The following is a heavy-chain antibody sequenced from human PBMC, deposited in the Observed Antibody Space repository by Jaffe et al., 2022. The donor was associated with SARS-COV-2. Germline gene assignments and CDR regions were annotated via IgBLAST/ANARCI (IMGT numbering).Heavy chain of an antibody. J-gene: IGHJ4*02. CDR2: IHPGDSDT. CDR1: GYNFTSYW. V-gene: IGHV5-51*01. Sequence: EVHLAQPGAEVKKPGESLKISCKGSGYNFTSYWIGWVRQMPGKGLEWMGVIHPGDSDTRYSPSFQGQVTISADKSISTAYLQWSSLKASDTAIYYCARQLPCTGGYCYPYYFDSWGQGTLVTVSS. D-gene: IGHD2-8*02. CDR3: ARQLPCTGGYCYPYYFDS.